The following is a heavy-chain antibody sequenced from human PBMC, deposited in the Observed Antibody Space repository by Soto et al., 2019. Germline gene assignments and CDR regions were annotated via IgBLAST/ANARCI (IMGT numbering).Heavy chain of an antibody. CDR1: GFTFDEYA. CDR2: ISWDGSNR. V-gene: IGHV3-43D*04. Sequence: GSLRLSCAASGFTFDEYAMHWVRQPPGKGLEWVSLISWDGSNRYYADSVQGRFTISRDNSKYSLYLEMNSLRPEDTALYYCAKDISRGPTKNYDFWSGPDYWGQGTLVTVSS. D-gene: IGHD3-3*01. J-gene: IGHJ4*02. CDR3: AKDISRGPTKNYDFWSGPDY.